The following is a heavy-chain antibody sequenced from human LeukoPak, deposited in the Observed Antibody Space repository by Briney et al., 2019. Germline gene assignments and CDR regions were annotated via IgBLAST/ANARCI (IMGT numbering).Heavy chain of an antibody. CDR2: FDPEDGET. Sequence: ASVKVSCKVSGYTLTELSMHWVRQAPGKGLEWMGGFDPEDGETIYAQKFQGRVTMTEDTSTDTAYMELGSLRSEDTAVYYCATVTVVVPAARYYYYGMDVWGQGTSVTVSS. CDR3: ATVTVVVPAARYYYYGMDV. J-gene: IGHJ6*02. CDR1: GYTLTELS. D-gene: IGHD2-2*01. V-gene: IGHV1-24*01.